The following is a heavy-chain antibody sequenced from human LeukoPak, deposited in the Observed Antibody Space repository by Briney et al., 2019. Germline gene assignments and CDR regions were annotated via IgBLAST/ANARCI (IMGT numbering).Heavy chain of an antibody. J-gene: IGHJ4*02. D-gene: IGHD2-15*01. CDR2: IYYSGST. CDR1: GGSISSSSYY. V-gene: IGHV4-39*07. Sequence: SETLSLTCTVSGGSISSSSYYWGWIRQPPGKGLEWIGSIYYSGSTYYNPSLKSRVTISVDTSKNQFSLKLSSVTAADTAVYYCARVTVDIVVVVADPATTIIDYWGQGTLDTVSS. CDR3: ARVTVDIVVVVADPATTIIDY.